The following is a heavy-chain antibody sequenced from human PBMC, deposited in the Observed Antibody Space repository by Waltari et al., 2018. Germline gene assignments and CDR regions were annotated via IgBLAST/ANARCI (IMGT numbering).Heavy chain of an antibody. Sequence: QVQLQQWGAGLLKPSETLSLTCAVYGGSFSGYYWSWILQPPGKGLEWIGEINHSGSTNYNPSLKSRVTISVDTSKNQFSLKLSSVTAADTAVYYCARRPPTYYYGSRDYYYMDVWGKGTTVTVSS. CDR3: ARRPPTYYYGSRDYYYMDV. CDR2: INHSGST. D-gene: IGHD3-10*01. J-gene: IGHJ6*03. V-gene: IGHV4-34*01. CDR1: GGSFSGYY.